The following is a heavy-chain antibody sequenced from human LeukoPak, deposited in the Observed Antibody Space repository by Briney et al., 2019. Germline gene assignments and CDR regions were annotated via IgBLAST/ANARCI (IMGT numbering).Heavy chain of an antibody. CDR2: ISSSGSTI. CDR1: GFTFSSYE. CDR3: ARVPQTVPALPWVARSGNNGIDP. Sequence: GGSLRLSCAASGFTFSSYEMNWVRQAPGKGLEWVSYISSSGSTIYYADSVKGRFTISRDNAKNTLYLQMNSLRAEDTAVYYCARVPQTVPALPWVARSGNNGIDPWGRGPLVTVSS. D-gene: IGHD2-2*01. V-gene: IGHV3-48*03. J-gene: IGHJ5*02.